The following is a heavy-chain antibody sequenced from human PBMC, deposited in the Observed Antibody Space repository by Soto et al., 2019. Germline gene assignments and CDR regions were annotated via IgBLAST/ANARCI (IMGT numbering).Heavy chain of an antibody. J-gene: IGHJ4*02. Sequence: QVQLQQSGPGLVKPSQTLSLTCAISGDSVSSNSAAWHWIRQSPSRGLEWLGRTYYRSTWNNDDALSLKSRMSTDPETSKNRCSLQIRSVTPEETAVYYCVRGLGVGWYLDYWGQGTLVTVSS. CDR3: VRGLGVGWYLDY. V-gene: IGHV6-1*01. CDR1: GDSVSSNSAA. CDR2: TYYRSTWNN. D-gene: IGHD3-16*01.